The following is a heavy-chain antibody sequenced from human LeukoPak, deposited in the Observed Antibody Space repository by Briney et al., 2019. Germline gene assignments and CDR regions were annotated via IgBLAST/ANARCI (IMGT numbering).Heavy chain of an antibody. CDR3: ARARWYSCDY. J-gene: IGHJ4*02. CDR2: ISYDGSNK. Sequence: GGSLRLSCAASGFTFSSYGMHWVRQAPSKGLEWVAVISYDGSNKYYADSVKGRFTISRDNSKNTLYLQMNSLRAEDTAVYYCARARWYSCDYWGQGTLVTVSS. CDR1: GFTFSSYG. V-gene: IGHV3-30*03. D-gene: IGHD5-24*01.